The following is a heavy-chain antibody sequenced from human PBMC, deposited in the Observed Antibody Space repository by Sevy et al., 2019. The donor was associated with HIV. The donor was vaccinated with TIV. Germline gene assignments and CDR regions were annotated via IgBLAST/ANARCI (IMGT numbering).Heavy chain of an antibody. CDR1: GFTFGTYV. V-gene: IGHV3-23*01. Sequence: GGSLRLSCAASGFTFGTYVMNWVRQAPGKGLEWVSGISGSGGSTYYAGSVKGRITISRDNSKKTVYLQMNSLRAEDTAVYYCAKGDRSFYGIDVWGQGTTVTVSS. CDR2: ISGSGGST. CDR3: AKGDRSFYGIDV. D-gene: IGHD2-15*01. J-gene: IGHJ6*02.